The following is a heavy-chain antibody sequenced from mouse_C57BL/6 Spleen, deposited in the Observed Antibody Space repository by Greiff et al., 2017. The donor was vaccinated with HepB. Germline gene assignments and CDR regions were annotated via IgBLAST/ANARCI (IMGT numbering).Heavy chain of an antibody. J-gene: IGHJ2*01. CDR3: ARDYGSSYGKYFDY. Sequence: VQLQQPGAELVRPGSSVKLSCKASGYTFTSYWMHWVKQRPIQGLEWIGNIDPSDSETNYNQKFKDKATLTVDKSSSTAYMQLSSLTSEDSAVYYCARDYGSSYGKYFDYWGQGTTLTVAS. V-gene: IGHV1-52*01. CDR1: GYTFTSYW. D-gene: IGHD1-1*01. CDR2: IDPSDSET.